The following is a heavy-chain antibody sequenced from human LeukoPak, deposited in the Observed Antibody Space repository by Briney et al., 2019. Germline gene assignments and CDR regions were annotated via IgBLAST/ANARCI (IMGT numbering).Heavy chain of an antibody. CDR2: ISSSSSYI. V-gene: IGHV3-21*01. CDR1: GFTFSSYA. CDR3: ARGPGSGWYNY. J-gene: IGHJ4*02. D-gene: IGHD6-19*01. Sequence: GGSLRLSCAASGFTFSSYAMNWVRQAPGKGLEWVSSISSSSSYIYYADSLKGRFTISRDNAKNPLYLQMNSLRAEDTAVYFCARGPGSGWYNYWGQGTLVTVSS.